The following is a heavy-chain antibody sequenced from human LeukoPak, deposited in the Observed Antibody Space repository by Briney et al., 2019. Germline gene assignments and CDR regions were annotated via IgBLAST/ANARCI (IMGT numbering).Heavy chain of an antibody. CDR2: TYHSGST. CDR1: GYSISSGYY. Sequence: PSETLSLTCAVSGYSISSGYYWGWIRQPPGKGLEWIGSTYHSGSTYCNPSLKSRVTISVDTSKNQFSLKLSSVTAADTAVYYCVRHWGDYGGIVDDAFDIWGQGTMVTVSS. D-gene: IGHD4-23*01. V-gene: IGHV4-38-2*01. J-gene: IGHJ3*02. CDR3: VRHWGDYGGIVDDAFDI.